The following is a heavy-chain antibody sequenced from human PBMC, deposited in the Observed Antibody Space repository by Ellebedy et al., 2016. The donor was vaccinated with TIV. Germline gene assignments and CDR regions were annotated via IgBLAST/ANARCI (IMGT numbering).Heavy chain of an antibody. CDR2: INHSGST. CDR3: ARALSRGWYLFDY. D-gene: IGHD6-19*01. V-gene: IGHV4-34*01. Sequence: SETLSLXXAVYGGSFSPYYWSWIRQPPGKGLEWIGEINHSGSTNYNPSLKSRVTISVDTSKHQFSLKLSSVTAADTAVYYCARALSRGWYLFDYWGQGILVSVSS. CDR1: GGSFSPYY. J-gene: IGHJ4*02.